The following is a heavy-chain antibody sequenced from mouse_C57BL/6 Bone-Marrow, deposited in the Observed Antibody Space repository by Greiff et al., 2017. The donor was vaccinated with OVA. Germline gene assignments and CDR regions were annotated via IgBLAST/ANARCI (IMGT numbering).Heavy chain of an antibody. Sequence: VKLMESGPGLVKPSQSLFLTCSITGFPITSGYYWIWIRQSPGKPLEWMGYITHSGETFYNPSLQSPISITRETSKNQFFLQLNSVTTEDTAMYYCAGGTTGTGYWYFDVWGTGTTVTVSS. CDR2: ITHSGET. CDR3: AGGTTGTGYWYFDV. V-gene: IGHV12-3*01. CDR1: GFPITSGYY. D-gene: IGHD4-1*01. J-gene: IGHJ1*03.